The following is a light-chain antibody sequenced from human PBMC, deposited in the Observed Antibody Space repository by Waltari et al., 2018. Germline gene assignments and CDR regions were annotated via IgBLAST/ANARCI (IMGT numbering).Light chain of an antibody. V-gene: IGLV2-14*03. CDR1: SSDIGGYDF. CDR2: DVS. J-gene: IGLJ2*01. Sequence: QSALIQPASVSGSPGQSITISCTGSSSDIGGYDFVPWYQRRPGKAPQLIISDVSRRPSAVSIRFSGSKSGNTASLTISGLRAEDEADYYCSSYTSGTTHVIFGGGTKLTVL. CDR3: SSYTSGTTHVI.